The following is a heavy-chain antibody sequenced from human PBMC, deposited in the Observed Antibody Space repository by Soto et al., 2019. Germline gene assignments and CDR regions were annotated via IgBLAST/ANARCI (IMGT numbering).Heavy chain of an antibody. D-gene: IGHD3-22*01. J-gene: IGHJ4*02. V-gene: IGHV3-23*01. Sequence: GGSLRLSCAASGFTFSSYAMSWVRQAPGKGLEWVSAISGSGGSTYYADSVKGRFTISRDNSKNTLYLQMNSLRAEDTAVYYCAKDGLLYYYDSSGYAFEYWGQGTLVTVSS. CDR1: GFTFSSYA. CDR3: AKDGLLYYYDSSGYAFEY. CDR2: ISGSGGST.